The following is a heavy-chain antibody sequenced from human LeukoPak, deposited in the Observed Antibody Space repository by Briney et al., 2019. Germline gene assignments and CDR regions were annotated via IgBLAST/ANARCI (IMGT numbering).Heavy chain of an antibody. D-gene: IGHD2/OR15-2a*01. V-gene: IGHV3-23*01. Sequence: PGGSLRLSCTASGFIFSNYIINWVRQAPGKGLEWVSTVSGSGGTTYYADSVKGRFTISRDNSKNTVYLHMNNLRAEDTALYYCAKGILSGRAFDYWGQGTLVTVSS. CDR3: AKGILSGRAFDY. CDR2: VSGSGGTT. CDR1: GFIFSNYI. J-gene: IGHJ4*02.